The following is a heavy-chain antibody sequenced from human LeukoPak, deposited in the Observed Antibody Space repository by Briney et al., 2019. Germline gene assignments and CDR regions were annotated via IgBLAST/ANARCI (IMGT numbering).Heavy chain of an antibody. CDR2: MNPNSGNT. CDR3: ARGPRGRYQLLYYMDV. J-gene: IGHJ6*03. D-gene: IGHD2-2*01. Sequence: GASVKVSCKASGYTFTSYDINWVRQATGQGLEWMGWMNPNSGNTGYAQKFQGRVTMTRNTSISTAYMELSSLRPEDTAVYYCARGPRGRYQLLYYMDVWGKGTTVTVSS. V-gene: IGHV1-8*01. CDR1: GYTFTSYD.